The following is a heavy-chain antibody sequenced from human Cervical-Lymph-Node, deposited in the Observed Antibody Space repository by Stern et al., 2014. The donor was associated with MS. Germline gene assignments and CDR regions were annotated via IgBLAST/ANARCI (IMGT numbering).Heavy chain of an antibody. Sequence: VQLEESGPGLVKPSGTLSLTCTVSGGSISSDDWWSWVRQPPGKGLEWIGGVYRGGNTNYNPSLKGRVTISVDKSKNQFSLTLNSVTAADTAVYYCARRVDFWSGYFDYWGQGTLVIVSS. D-gene: IGHD3-3*01. CDR3: ARRVDFWSGYFDY. V-gene: IGHV4-4*02. CDR1: GGSISSDDW. CDR2: VYRGGNT. J-gene: IGHJ4*02.